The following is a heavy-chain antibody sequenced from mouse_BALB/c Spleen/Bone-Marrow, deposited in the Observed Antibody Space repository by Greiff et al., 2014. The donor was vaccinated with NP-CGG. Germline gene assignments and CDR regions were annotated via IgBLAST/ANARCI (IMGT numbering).Heavy chain of an antibody. CDR3: TRSRGYFDY. Sequence: QVQLKESGAELVRPGASVKLSRKASGYTFTTFWINWVKQRPGQGLEWIGNIYPSDTYTNYSRDFKDKATLTVDKSSSTAYMQLSSPTSEDSAVYYCTRSRGYFDYWGQGTTLTVSS. J-gene: IGHJ2*01. V-gene: IGHV1-69*02. CDR2: IYPSDTYT. CDR1: GYTFTTFW.